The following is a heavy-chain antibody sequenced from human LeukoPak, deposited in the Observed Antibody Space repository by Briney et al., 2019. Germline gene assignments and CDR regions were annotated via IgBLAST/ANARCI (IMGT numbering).Heavy chain of an antibody. V-gene: IGHV1-8*02. CDR2: MNPNSGNT. CDR1: GYTFTGYY. D-gene: IGHD3-22*01. CDR3: ARTHYDSSGYYNFDY. Sequence: GASVKVSCKASGYTFTGYYMHWVRQAPGQGLEWMGWMNPNSGNTGYAQKFQGRVTMTRNTSISTAYMELSGLRSEDTAVYYCARTHYDSSGYYNFDYWGQGTLVTVSS. J-gene: IGHJ4*02.